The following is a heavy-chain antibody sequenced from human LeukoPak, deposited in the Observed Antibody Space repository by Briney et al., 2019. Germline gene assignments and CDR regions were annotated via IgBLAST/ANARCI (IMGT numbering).Heavy chain of an antibody. J-gene: IGHJ3*02. V-gene: IGHV4-39*01. CDR2: IYYSGST. D-gene: IGHD3-22*01. CDR1: GGSISSSSYY. Sequence: PSETLSLTCTASGGSISSSSYYWGWIRQPPGKRLEWIGSIYYSGSTYYNPSLKSRVTISVDTSKNQFSLKLSSVTAADTAVYYCARHRMYYYDSSGRGVADAFDIWGQGTMVTVSS. CDR3: ARHRMYYYDSSGRGVADAFDI.